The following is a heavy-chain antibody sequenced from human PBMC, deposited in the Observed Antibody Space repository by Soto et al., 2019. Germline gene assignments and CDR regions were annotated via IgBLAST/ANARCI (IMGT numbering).Heavy chain of an antibody. Sequence: QVDLVQSGAEVKKPGASVTISYKASGSAITRYYIHWVRQAPGRGLVWMGIINPGGGSASYAQKFQDRVTIDKDTSTGTVYMDLRSLRTEDTAVYYCARDTSGWSLNGLDVWGQGTTVNVSS. V-gene: IGHV1-46*01. CDR3: ARDTSGWSLNGLDV. CDR1: GSAITRYY. CDR2: INPGGGSA. D-gene: IGHD6-19*01. J-gene: IGHJ6*02.